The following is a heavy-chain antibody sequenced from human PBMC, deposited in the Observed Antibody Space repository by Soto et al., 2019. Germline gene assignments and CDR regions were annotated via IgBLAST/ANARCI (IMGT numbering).Heavy chain of an antibody. V-gene: IGHV1-24*01. J-gene: IGHJ6*02. CDR2: FDPEDGET. Sequence: ASVKVSCKVSGYTLTELSMHWVRQAPGKGLEWMGGFDPEDGETIYAQKFQGRVTMTEDTSTDTAYMELSSLRSEDTAVYYCATALERQGPYYYGMDVWGQGTTVTVS. CDR1: GYTLTELS. CDR3: ATALERQGPYYYGMDV. D-gene: IGHD1-1*01.